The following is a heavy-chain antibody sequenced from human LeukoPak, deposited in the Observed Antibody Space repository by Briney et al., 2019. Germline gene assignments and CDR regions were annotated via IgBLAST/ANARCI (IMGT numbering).Heavy chain of an antibody. CDR1: GFTVSTNY. J-gene: IGHJ5*02. D-gene: IGHD6-19*01. V-gene: IGHV3-53*01. CDR2: IYAGGTT. CDR3: VRDSSGWYDH. Sequence: GGSLRLSCAASGFTVSTNYMSWVRQAPGRGLEWVSVIYAGGTTYYADSVRGRFTISRDNSKNTLYLQMNSLRDEDTAVYYCVRDSSGWYDHWGQGTLVTVSS.